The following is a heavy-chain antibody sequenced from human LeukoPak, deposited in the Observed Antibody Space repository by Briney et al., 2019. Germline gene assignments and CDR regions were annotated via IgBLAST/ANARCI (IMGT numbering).Heavy chain of an antibody. CDR2: TYYRSKWYN. J-gene: IGHJ4*02. CDR3: VGDGGYPSTIRPFAY. Sequence: QTLSLTCAISGDSVSSNSATWNWIRQSPPRGLEWLGRTYYRSKWYNNFAVAVKGRITINPDTSKNQFSLQLNSVTPEDTAVYFCVGDGGYPSTIRPFAYWGQGTLVTVSS. CDR1: GDSVSSNSAT. V-gene: IGHV6-1*01. D-gene: IGHD2-2*01.